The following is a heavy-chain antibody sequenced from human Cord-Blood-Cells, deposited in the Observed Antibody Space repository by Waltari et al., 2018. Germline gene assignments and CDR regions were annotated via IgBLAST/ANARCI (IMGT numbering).Heavy chain of an antibody. D-gene: IGHD1-7*01. J-gene: IGHJ6*02. V-gene: IGHV4-38-2*02. Sequence: QVQLQESGPGLVKPSETLSLTCAVSGYSIRRGYYWGWIRPPPGKGLEWIGSIYHSGSTYYNPSLKSRVTISVDTSKNQFSLKLSSVTAADTAVYYCARDPRGWNYPYYYYGMDVWGQGTTVTVSS. CDR2: IYHSGST. CDR1: GYSIRRGYY. CDR3: ARDPRGWNYPYYYYGMDV.